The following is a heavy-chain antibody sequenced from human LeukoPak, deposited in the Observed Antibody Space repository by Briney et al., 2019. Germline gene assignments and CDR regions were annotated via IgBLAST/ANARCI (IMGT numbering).Heavy chain of an antibody. CDR3: TRGYYYASGSYMYGFDY. CDR2: IRSKAYGGTT. CDR1: GFTLGDYA. Sequence: GGSLRLSCTASGFTLGDYAMSWVRQAPGKGLEWVGFIRSKAYGGTTEYAASVKGRFTISRDDSKSIAYLQMNSLKTEDTAVYYCTRGYYYASGSYMYGFDYWGQGTLVTVSS. D-gene: IGHD3-10*01. V-gene: IGHV3-49*04. J-gene: IGHJ4*02.